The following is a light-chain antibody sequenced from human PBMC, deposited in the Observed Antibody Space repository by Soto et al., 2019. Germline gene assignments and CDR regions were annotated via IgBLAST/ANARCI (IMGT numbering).Light chain of an antibody. CDR2: DVS. Sequence: QSVLTQPASVSGSPGQSTTISCTGTSSDVGGYNYVSWYQHHPGKAPKLMTFDVSNRPSGVSNRFSGSKSGNTASLTISGLQPEDEADYYCSSYTPSNTRKIFFGTGTKVTVL. J-gene: IGLJ1*01. CDR3: SSYTPSNTRKIF. V-gene: IGLV2-14*03. CDR1: SSDVGGYNY.